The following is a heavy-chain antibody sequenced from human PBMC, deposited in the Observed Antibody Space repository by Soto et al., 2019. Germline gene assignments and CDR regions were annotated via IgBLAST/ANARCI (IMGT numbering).Heavy chain of an antibody. CDR2: IGTAGDT. Sequence: EVQLVESGGGLVQPGGSLRLSCAASGFTFSSYDMHWVRQATGKGLEWVSAIGTAGDTYYPGSVKGRFTISRENAKNSLYLQLNSLRAEDTAVYYCARGQQLPTDYYYYYGMDVWGQGTTVTVSS. CDR3: ARGQQLPTDYYYYYGMDV. CDR1: GFTFSSYD. V-gene: IGHV3-13*01. J-gene: IGHJ6*02. D-gene: IGHD6-13*01.